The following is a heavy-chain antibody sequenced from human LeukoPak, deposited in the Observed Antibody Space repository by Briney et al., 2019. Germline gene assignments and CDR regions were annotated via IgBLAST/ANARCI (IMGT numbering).Heavy chain of an antibody. CDR3: AREGYRGYDYYFEY. V-gene: IGHV3-30*04. D-gene: IGHD5-12*01. CDR1: GFGFSSYG. Sequence: GGSLRLSCAASGFGFSSYGIHWDRQAPGKGLEWVAVISSDGRYKHYGDSVKGRFTISRDNSESSLYLKMDSLRPEDTAVYYCAREGYRGYDYYFEYWGRGALVTVSS. CDR2: ISSDGRYK. J-gene: IGHJ4*02.